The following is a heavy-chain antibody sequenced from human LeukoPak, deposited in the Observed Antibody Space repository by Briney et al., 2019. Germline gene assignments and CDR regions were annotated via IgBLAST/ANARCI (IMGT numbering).Heavy chain of an antibody. CDR2: INPNSGNT. Sequence: ASVKVSRKASGYIFTGYWIHWVRQAPGQGLEWMGFINPNSGNTNYAQKVQGRVTMTRDTSISTAYMELSSLTSDDTAVYYCAREMRPATTTLVAYWGQGTLVTVSS. CDR1: GYIFTGYW. V-gene: IGHV1-2*02. D-gene: IGHD1-1*01. CDR3: AREMRPATTTLVAY. J-gene: IGHJ4*02.